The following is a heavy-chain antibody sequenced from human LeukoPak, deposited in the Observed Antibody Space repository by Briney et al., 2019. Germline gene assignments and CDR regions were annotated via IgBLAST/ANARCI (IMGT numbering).Heavy chain of an antibody. CDR1: GGSISSYY. Sequence: PSETLSLTCTVSGGSISSYYWSWIRQPPGKGLEWIGYIYYSGSTNYSPSLKSRVTISVDTSKNQFSLKLSSVTAADTAVYYCAADIIVGATGAKFDYWGQGALVTVSS. V-gene: IGHV4-59*01. J-gene: IGHJ4*02. CDR3: AADIIVGATGAKFDY. D-gene: IGHD1-26*01. CDR2: IYYSGST.